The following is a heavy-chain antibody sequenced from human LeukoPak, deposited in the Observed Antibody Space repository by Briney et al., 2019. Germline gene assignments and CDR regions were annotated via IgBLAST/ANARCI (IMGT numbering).Heavy chain of an antibody. CDR1: GFTFSSYS. CDR3: ARESVKLEGYGAFDI. J-gene: IGHJ3*02. V-gene: IGHV3-48*01. D-gene: IGHD5-24*01. Sequence: GGSLRLSCAASGFTFSSYSMNWVRQAPGKGLEWVSYISSSSSTMYYADSVKGRFTISRDNAKNSLYLQMNSLRAEDTAVYYCARESVKLEGYGAFDIWGQGTMVTVSS. CDR2: ISSSSSTM.